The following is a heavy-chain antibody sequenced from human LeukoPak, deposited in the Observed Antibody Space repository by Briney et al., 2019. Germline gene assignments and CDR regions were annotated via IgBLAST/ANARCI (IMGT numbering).Heavy chain of an antibody. Sequence: MASETLSLTCTVPGRSISSYYWSWLRQPPGQGLEGIGYITYSGTTNYNPSLKSRVSISVDTSKDQFSLKLTSVTAADTAVYYCAREAGHCDSTGCYSWFDPWGQGTPVTVSS. V-gene: IGHV4-59*01. CDR2: ITYSGTT. J-gene: IGHJ5*02. D-gene: IGHD2-2*01. CDR1: GRSISSYY. CDR3: AREAGHCDSTGCYSWFDP.